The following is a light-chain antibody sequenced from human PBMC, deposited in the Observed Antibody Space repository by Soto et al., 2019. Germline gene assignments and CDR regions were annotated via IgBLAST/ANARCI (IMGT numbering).Light chain of an antibody. CDR2: LNSDGSH. CDR1: SGHSSYA. Sequence: QSVLTQSPSASASLGASVKLTCTLSSGHSSYAIAWHQQQPEKGPRYLMKLNSDGSHSQGDGIPDRFSGSSSGAERYLTISSLQSDDEADYYCQTWGTGIQVFGGGTQLTVL. J-gene: IGLJ2*01. CDR3: QTWGTGIQV. V-gene: IGLV4-69*01.